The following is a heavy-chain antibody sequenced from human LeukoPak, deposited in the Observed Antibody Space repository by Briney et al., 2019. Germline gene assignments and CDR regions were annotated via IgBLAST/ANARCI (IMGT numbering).Heavy chain of an antibody. D-gene: IGHD5-18*01. CDR1: GGSISSYY. Sequence: KTSETLSLTCTVSGGSISSYYWSWIRQPPGKGLEWIGYIYYSGSTNYNPPLKSRVTISVDTSKNQFSLKLSSVTAADTAVYYCARHMGLGYSYGYPYFDYWGQGTLVTVSS. V-gene: IGHV4-59*08. J-gene: IGHJ4*02. CDR3: ARHMGLGYSYGYPYFDY. CDR2: IYYSGST.